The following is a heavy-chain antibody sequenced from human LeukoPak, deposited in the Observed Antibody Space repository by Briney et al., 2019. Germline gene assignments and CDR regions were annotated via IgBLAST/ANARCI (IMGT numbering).Heavy chain of an antibody. D-gene: IGHD3-22*01. J-gene: IGHJ4*02. Sequence: GGSLRLSCAASGFTFSSYWMHWVRQAPGEGLVWVSRIKNDGTPNYADSVKGRFTISRDNAKNTLYLQMNSLRHEDTAVYYCLRGAHYDTSGYYYRGQGALVTVSS. CDR2: IKNDGTP. V-gene: IGHV3-74*01. CDR1: GFTFSSYW. CDR3: LRGAHYDTSGYYY.